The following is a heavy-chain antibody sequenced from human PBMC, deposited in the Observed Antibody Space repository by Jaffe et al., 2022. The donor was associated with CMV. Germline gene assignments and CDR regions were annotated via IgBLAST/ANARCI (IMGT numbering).Heavy chain of an antibody. CDR3: ARPGDDYGGKVGYFDY. D-gene: IGHD4-17*01. CDR2: IYYSGST. CDR1: GGSISSSSYY. Sequence: QLQLQESGPGLVKPSETLSLTCTVSGGSISSSSYYWGWIRQPPGKGLEWIGSIYYSGSTYYNPSLKSRVTISVDTSKNQFSLKLSSVTAADTAVYYCARPGDDYGGKVGYFDYWGQGTLVTVSS. V-gene: IGHV4-39*01. J-gene: IGHJ4*02.